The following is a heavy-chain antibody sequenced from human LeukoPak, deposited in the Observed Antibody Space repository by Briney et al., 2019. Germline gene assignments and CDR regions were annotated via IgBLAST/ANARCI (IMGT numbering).Heavy chain of an antibody. CDR1: GFTFSSYA. Sequence: GGSLRLSWAASGFTFSSYAMSWVRQAPGKGLEWVSAISGSGGSTSYADSVKGRFTISRDNSKNTLYLQMNRLRAEDTAVYYCAKDPGPDAFDIWGQGTMVTVSS. CDR3: AKDPGPDAFDI. J-gene: IGHJ3*02. CDR2: ISGSGGST. V-gene: IGHV3-23*01.